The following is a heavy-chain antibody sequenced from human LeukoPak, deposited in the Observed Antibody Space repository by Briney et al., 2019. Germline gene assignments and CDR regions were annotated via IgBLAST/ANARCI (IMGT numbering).Heavy chain of an antibody. D-gene: IGHD2-15*01. CDR3: ARGRSSRYCSGGSCYPIDY. Sequence: ASVKVSCKASGYTFTSYGISWVRQAPGQGLEWMGWISAYNGNTNYAQKLQGRVTMTTDTSTSTAYMELRSLRSDDTAVYYCARGRSSRYCSGGSCYPIDYWGQETLVTVSS. V-gene: IGHV1-18*01. CDR1: GYTFTSYG. CDR2: ISAYNGNT. J-gene: IGHJ4*02.